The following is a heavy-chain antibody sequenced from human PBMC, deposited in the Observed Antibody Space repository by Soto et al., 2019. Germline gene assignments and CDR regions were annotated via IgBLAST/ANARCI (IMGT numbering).Heavy chain of an antibody. CDR3: ARKAGDFDY. Sequence: SETLSLTCTVSGGSISSYYRSWIRQPPGKGLEWIGYIYYSGSTNYNPSLKSRVTISVDTSKNQFSLKLSSVTAADTAVYYCARKAGDFDYWGQGTLVTVSS. CDR1: GGSISSYY. V-gene: IGHV4-59*08. CDR2: IYYSGST. J-gene: IGHJ4*02. D-gene: IGHD7-27*01.